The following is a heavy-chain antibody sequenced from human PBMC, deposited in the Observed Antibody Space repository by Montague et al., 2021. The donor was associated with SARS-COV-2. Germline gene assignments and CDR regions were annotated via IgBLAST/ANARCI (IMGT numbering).Heavy chain of an antibody. D-gene: IGHD3-16*02. CDR2: ISSSSSYI. J-gene: IGHJ5*02. Sequence: SLRLSCAASGFTFSSYSMNWVRQAPGKGLEWVSSISSSSSYIYYXXSLKGRFTISRDNAKNSLYLQMNSLRAEDTAVYYCARDDYVWGSYRYKEYNWFDPWGQGTLVTVSS. V-gene: IGHV3-21*01. CDR3: ARDDYVWGSYRYKEYNWFDP. CDR1: GFTFSSYS.